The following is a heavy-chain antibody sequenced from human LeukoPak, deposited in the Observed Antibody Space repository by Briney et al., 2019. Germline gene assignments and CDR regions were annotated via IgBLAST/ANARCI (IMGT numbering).Heavy chain of an antibody. CDR2: ISYDGSNK. J-gene: IGHJ3*02. CDR3: ARDLTTQNAFDI. V-gene: IGHV3-30*04. CDR1: GFTFSSYA. D-gene: IGHD4-11*01. Sequence: QSGGSLRLSCAASGFTFSSYAMHWVRQAPGKGLEWVAVISYDGSNKYYADSVKGRFTISRDNSKNTLYLQMNSLRAEDTAVYYCARDLTTQNAFDIWGQGTMVTVSS.